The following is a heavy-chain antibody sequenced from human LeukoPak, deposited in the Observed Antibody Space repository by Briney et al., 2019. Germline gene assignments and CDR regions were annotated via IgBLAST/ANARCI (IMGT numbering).Heavy chain of an antibody. V-gene: IGHV4-39*01. J-gene: IGHJ5*02. CDR1: GGSISSSSYY. CDR2: IYDSGST. D-gene: IGHD6-13*01. Sequence: PSETLSLTCTVSGGSISSSSYYWGWIRQPRGKGLEWIGSIYDSGSTYYNPSLKSRVTISVDTSKNQFSLKLSSVTAADTAVYYCARSSVAAAGRPFDPWGQGTLVTVSP. CDR3: ARSSVAAAGRPFDP.